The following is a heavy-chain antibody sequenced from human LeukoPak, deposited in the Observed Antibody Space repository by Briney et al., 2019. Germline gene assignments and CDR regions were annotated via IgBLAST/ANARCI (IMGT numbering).Heavy chain of an antibody. J-gene: IGHJ4*02. CDR1: GFSFSSYA. D-gene: IGHD2-21*02. CDR3: AKRDRPCSGDCSAPYYFDY. CDR2: ITSSGANT. Sequence: GGSLRLSCAASGFSFSSYAMSWVRQAPGKGLEWVSSITSSGANTYFADSVKGRLTIARDNSKNTLYLQMSSLRAEDTAVYYCAKRDRPCSGDCSAPYYFDYWGQGTLVTVSS. V-gene: IGHV3-23*01.